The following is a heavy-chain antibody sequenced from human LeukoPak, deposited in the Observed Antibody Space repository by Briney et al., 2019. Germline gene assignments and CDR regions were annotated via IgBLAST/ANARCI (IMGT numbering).Heavy chain of an antibody. CDR1: GYTFTNYG. Sequence: ASVKVSCKASGYTFTNYGFSWVRQAPGQGLEWMGWISAYNGYTDYAQKFQFRVTMTTDTSTSTAYMELRSLRSDDTAVYYCARGAEAETSPLDFWGQGTLVIVS. V-gene: IGHV1-18*01. J-gene: IGHJ4*02. CDR3: ARGAEAETSPLDF. CDR2: ISAYNGYT. D-gene: IGHD6-13*01.